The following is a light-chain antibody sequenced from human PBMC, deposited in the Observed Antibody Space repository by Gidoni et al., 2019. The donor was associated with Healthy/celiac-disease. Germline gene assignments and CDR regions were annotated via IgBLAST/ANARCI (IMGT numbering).Light chain of an antibody. CDR1: QDISNY. Sequence: DIQMNQYPSSLSASVGDRVTITCQASQDISNYLNWYQQKPGKAPKLLIYDASNLETGVPSRFSGSGSGTDFTFTISSLQPEDIATYYCQQYDNLPALTFGGGTKVEIK. CDR3: QQYDNLPALT. V-gene: IGKV1-33*01. J-gene: IGKJ4*01. CDR2: DAS.